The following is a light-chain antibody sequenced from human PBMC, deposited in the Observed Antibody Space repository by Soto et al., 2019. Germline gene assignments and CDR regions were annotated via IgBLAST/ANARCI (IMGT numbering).Light chain of an antibody. CDR1: QSVGNF. V-gene: IGKV3-15*01. Sequence: EIVMTQSPATLSVSPGERVTLSCSASQSVGNFLAWYQQKPGQAPRLFIYDSSTRATGVPARFSGSASGTEFTLTISSLQSEDVAVYSCQQYSDRPYTFGQGTKLEIK. CDR3: QQYSDRPYT. CDR2: DSS. J-gene: IGKJ2*01.